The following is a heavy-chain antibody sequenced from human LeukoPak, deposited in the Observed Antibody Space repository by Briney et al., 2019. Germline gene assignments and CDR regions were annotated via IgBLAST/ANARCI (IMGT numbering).Heavy chain of an antibody. CDR1: GGSISSYY. V-gene: IGHV4-4*07. J-gene: IGHJ4*02. D-gene: IGHD5-18*01. CDR3: ARVHRGYSYGVIYFDY. CDR2: IYTSGST. Sequence: SETLSLTCTVSGGSISSYYWSWIRQPAGKGLERIGRIYTSGSTNYNPSLKSRVTRSVDTTKNQFSLKLSSVTAADTAVYYCARVHRGYSYGVIYFDYWGQGTLVTVSS.